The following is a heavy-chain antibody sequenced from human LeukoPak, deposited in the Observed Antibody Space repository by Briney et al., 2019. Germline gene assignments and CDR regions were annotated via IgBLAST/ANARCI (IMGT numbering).Heavy chain of an antibody. J-gene: IGHJ3*02. CDR1: GYTFTSYW. D-gene: IGHD6-13*01. Sequence: GESLKISCKGSGYTFTSYWIHWVRQMPGKGLEWMGRLDPSDSYTNYSPSFQGRVTISTDKSISTAYLQWSSLKASDTAMYYCARRVAAVHLDIWGQGTMVTVSS. CDR2: LDPSDSYT. CDR3: ARRVAAVHLDI. V-gene: IGHV5-10-1*01.